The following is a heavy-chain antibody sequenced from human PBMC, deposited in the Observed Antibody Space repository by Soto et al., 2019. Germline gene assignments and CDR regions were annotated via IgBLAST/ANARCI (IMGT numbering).Heavy chain of an antibody. D-gene: IGHD5-18*01. J-gene: IGHJ4*02. V-gene: IGHV1-69*01. Sequence: QVQLVQSGAEVKKPGSSVKVSCQASGGFFSSNAISWVRQAPGQGLEWMGGILPIFHTTHYAQKFQGRVTITADESTSTAYMELSSLKSEDTALYYGATGGRGYSSAPRFYFEYCGQGTLVPVSS. CDR2: ILPIFHTT. CDR1: GGFFSSNA. CDR3: ATGGRGYSSAPRFYFEY.